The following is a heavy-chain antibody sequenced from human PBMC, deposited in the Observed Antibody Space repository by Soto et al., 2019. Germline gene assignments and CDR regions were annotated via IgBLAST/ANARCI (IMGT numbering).Heavy chain of an antibody. CDR2: ISGDGGST. CDR3: AKSYSGSYYYYYYYGMDV. Sequence: GGSLRLSCAASGFTFDDYAMHWVRQAPGKGLEWVSLISGDGGSTYYADSVKGRFTISRDNSKNSLYLQMNSLRTEDTAVYYCAKSYSGSYYYYYYYGMDVWGQGTTVTVSS. CDR1: GFTFDDYA. V-gene: IGHV3-43*02. D-gene: IGHD1-26*01. J-gene: IGHJ6*02.